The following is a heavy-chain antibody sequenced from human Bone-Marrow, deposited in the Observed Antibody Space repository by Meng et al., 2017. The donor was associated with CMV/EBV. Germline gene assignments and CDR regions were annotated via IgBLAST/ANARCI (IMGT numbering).Heavy chain of an antibody. J-gene: IGHJ6*02. V-gene: IGHV3-21*01. CDR1: GFSFNNYE. CDR3: ARDTPYGDYQDV. CDR2: ITTTSHFI. Sequence: GESLKISCAASGFSFNNYEMSWVRQAPGKGLEWVSSITTTSHFIYHADSVEGRFTISRDNAKNSLYLQMNGLRAEDTAVYYCARDTPYGDYQDVWGQGTTVTVSS. D-gene: IGHD4-17*01.